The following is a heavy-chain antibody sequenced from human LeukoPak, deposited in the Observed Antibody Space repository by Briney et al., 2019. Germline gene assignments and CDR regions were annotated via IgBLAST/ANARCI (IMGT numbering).Heavy chain of an antibody. J-gene: IGHJ4*02. CDR2: INPSGGST. CDR3: ARDRVPIRIVVVTATTSSGFDY. CDR1: GYTFTSYY. Sequence: ASVKVSCKASGYTFTSYYMHWVRQAPGQGLGWMGIINPSGGSTSYAQKFQGRVTMTRDMSTSTVYMELSSLRSEDTAVYYCARDRVPIRIVVVTATTSSGFDYWGQGTLVTVSS. D-gene: IGHD2-21*02. V-gene: IGHV1-46*01.